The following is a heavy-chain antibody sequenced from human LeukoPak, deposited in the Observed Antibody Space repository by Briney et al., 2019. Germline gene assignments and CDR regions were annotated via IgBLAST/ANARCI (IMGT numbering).Heavy chain of an antibody. CDR3: AKEKNRIVYYYYGMDV. V-gene: IGHV3-23*01. J-gene: IGHJ6*02. Sequence: PGGSLRLSCAASGFTFSSYSMNWVRQAPGKGLEWVSAISGSGGSTYYADSVKGRFTISRDNSKNTLYLQMNSLRAEDTAVYYCAKEKNRIVYYYYGMDVWGQGTTVTVSS. CDR2: ISGSGGST. CDR1: GFTFSSYS. D-gene: IGHD1-14*01.